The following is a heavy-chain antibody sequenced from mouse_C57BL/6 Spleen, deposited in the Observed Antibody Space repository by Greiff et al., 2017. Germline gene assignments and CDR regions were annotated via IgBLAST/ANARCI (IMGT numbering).Heavy chain of an antibody. V-gene: IGHV1-64*01. CDR1: GYTFTSYW. J-gene: IGHJ4*01. D-gene: IGHD1-1*01. Sequence: QVQLQQPGAELVKPGASVTLSCKASGYTFTSYWMHWVKQRPGQGLEWIGMIHPNSGSTNYNEKFKSEATLTVDRYSSTAYMQLSSLTSEDSAVYYCARSTTGYAMEYWGQGTSVTVSS. CDR3: ARSTTGYAMEY. CDR2: IHPNSGST.